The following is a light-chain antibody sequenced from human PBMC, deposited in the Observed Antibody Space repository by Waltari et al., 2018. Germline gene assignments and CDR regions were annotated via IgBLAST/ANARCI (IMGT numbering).Light chain of an antibody. Sequence: QSALTQPPSASGSPAQPVPISCPGTSSAVGGSNLSPWYQQHPGKAPKLMIYEVSKRPSGVPDRFSGSKSGNTASLTVSGLQAEDEADYYCSSYAGSNNLVFGGGTKLTVL. CDR1: SSAVGGSNL. V-gene: IGLV2-8*01. CDR3: SSYAGSNNLV. CDR2: EVS. J-gene: IGLJ2*01.